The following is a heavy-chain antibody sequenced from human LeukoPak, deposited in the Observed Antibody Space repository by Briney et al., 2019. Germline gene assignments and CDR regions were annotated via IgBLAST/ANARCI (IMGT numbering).Heavy chain of an antibody. CDR2: ISQDGSEX. V-gene: IGHV3-7*04. J-gene: IGHJ5*02. CDR3: ARVVTWFDP. CDR1: GFTFSSXW. Sequence: GGXLRLSCAASGFTFSSXWXXWVRQAPGXGLEWVAHISQDGSEXXYXDSVXGRFTXSRDNTKNSLYLQVNSLTVEDTAVYYCARVVTWFDPWGQGTLVTVSS.